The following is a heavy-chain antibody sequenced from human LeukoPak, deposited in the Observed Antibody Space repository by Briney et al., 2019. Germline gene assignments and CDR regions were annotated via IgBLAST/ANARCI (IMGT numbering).Heavy chain of an antibody. CDR1: GGTFTSYA. J-gene: IGHJ5*02. V-gene: IGHV1-69*05. CDR3: ARGQGSDNWFDP. CDR2: IIPIFGTA. Sequence: SVKVSCTASGGTFTSYAISWVRQAPGQGLEWMGRIIPIFGTANYAEKFQGRVTITTDESTSTAYMELSSLRSEDTAVYYCARGQGSDNWFDPWGQGTLVTVSS.